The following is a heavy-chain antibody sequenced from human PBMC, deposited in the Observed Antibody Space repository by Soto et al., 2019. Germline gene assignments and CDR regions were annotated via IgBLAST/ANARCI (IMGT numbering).Heavy chain of an antibody. V-gene: IGHV3-9*01. D-gene: IGHD2-2*01. CDR1: GFTFDDYA. CDR3: AKDIGGPYCSSPSCPFDY. Sequence: PGGSLRLSCAASGFTFDDYAMHWVRQAPGKGLEWVSGISWNSGSIGYADSVKGRFTISRDNAKNPLYLQMNSLRAEDTALYYCAKDIGGPYCSSPSCPFDYWGQGTLVTVSS. CDR2: ISWNSGSI. J-gene: IGHJ4*02.